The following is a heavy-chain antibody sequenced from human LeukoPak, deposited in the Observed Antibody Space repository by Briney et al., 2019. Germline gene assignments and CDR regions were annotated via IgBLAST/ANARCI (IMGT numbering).Heavy chain of an antibody. CDR1: GGTFSSYA. D-gene: IGHD3-10*01. CDR3: ARDRDGNWFDP. V-gene: IGHV1-2*06. CDR2: INPNSGDT. Sequence: ASVKVSCKASGGTFSSYAISWVRRAPGQGLEWMGRINPNSGDTNYAQKFQGRVTMARDTSISTAYMELSRLRSDDTAVYYCARDRDGNWFDPWGQGTLVTVSS. J-gene: IGHJ5*02.